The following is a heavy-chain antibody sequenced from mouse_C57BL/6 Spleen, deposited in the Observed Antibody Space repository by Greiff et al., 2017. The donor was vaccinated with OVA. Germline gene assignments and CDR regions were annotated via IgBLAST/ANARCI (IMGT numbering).Heavy chain of an antibody. CDR1: GFTFSDYG. Sequence: EVMLVESGGGLVKPGGSLKLSCAASGFTFSDYGMHWVRQAPEKGLEWVAYISSGSSTIYYADTVKGRFTISRDNAKNTLFLQMTSLRSEDTAMYYCAKVPLYYGSSDYAMDYWGQGTSVTVSS. V-gene: IGHV5-17*01. CDR2: ISSGSSTI. J-gene: IGHJ4*01. CDR3: AKVPLYYGSSDYAMDY. D-gene: IGHD1-1*01.